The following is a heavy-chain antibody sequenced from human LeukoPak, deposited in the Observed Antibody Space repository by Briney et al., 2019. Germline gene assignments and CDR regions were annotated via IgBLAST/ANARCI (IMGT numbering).Heavy chain of an antibody. CDR2: IYYSGST. V-gene: IGHV4-59*01. CDR3: AGSVGAGTNYYYGMDV. D-gene: IGHD6-19*01. CDR1: GGSISSYY. Sequence: SETLSLTCTVSGGSISSYYWSWIRQPPEKGLEWIGYIYYSGSTNYNPSLKSRVTISVDTSKNQFSLKLSSVTAADTAVYYCAGSVGAGTNYYYGMDVWGQGTTVTVSS. J-gene: IGHJ6*02.